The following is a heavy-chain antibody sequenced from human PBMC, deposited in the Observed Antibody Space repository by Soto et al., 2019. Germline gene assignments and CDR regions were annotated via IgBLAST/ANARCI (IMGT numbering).Heavy chain of an antibody. CDR1: GGTFSSYA. D-gene: IGHD3-22*01. V-gene: IGHV1-69*13. CDR3: ARDRGSSGYYYYYFDY. J-gene: IGHJ4*02. CDR2: IISIFGTA. Sequence: ASVKVSCKASGGTFSSYAISWVRQAPGQGLEWIGGIISIFGTANYAQKFQGRVTITADESTSTAYMELSSLRSEDTAVYYCARDRGSSGYYYYYFDYWGQGTLVTVSS.